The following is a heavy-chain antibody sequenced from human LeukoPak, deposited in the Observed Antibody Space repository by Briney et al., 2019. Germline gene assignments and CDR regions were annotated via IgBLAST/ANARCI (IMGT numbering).Heavy chain of an antibody. J-gene: IGHJ4*02. CDR2: INTDGRTT. CDR3: ARGGLEPVDY. CDR1: GFTFSNYW. V-gene: IGHV3-74*01. D-gene: IGHD5-24*01. Sequence: GGSLRLSCAVSGFTFSNYWMHWVRQAPGMGLVWVSRINTDGRTTSYADSVKGRFTISRGNAKNILYLEVNSLRTDDTAVYYCARGGLEPVDYWGQGTLVTVSS.